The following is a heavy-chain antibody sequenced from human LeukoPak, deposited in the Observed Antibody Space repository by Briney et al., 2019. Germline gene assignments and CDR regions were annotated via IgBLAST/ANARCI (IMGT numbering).Heavy chain of an antibody. CDR2: IYTSGST. V-gene: IGHV4-4*07. CDR1: GGSISGDY. CDR3: STGMLRGLAPVFLDY. D-gene: IGHD3-10*01. Sequence: SETLSLTCTVSGGSISGDYWSWIRQPAGTGLEWIGRIYTSGSTIYNPSLKSRVTMSVDTSKNQFSLNLRSVTAADTAVYYCSTGMLRGLAPVFLDYWGQGTLVTVSS. J-gene: IGHJ4*02.